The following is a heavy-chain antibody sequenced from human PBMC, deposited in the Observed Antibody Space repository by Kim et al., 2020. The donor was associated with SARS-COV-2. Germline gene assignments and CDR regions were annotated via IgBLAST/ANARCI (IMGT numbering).Heavy chain of an antibody. CDR2: IYYSGST. J-gene: IGHJ4*02. Sequence: SETLSLTCTVSGGSISSGGYYWSWIRQHPGKGLEWIGYIYYSGSTYYNPSLKSRVTISVDTSKNQFSLKLSSVTAADTAVYYCARATMITFGGVIDHFDYWGQRTLVTVSS. D-gene: IGHD3-16*02. V-gene: IGHV4-31*03. CDR3: ARATMITFGGVIDHFDY. CDR1: GGSISSGGYY.